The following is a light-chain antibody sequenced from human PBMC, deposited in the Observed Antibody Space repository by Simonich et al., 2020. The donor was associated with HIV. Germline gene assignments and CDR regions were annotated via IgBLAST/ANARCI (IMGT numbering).Light chain of an antibody. V-gene: IGKV4-1*01. CDR2: WAS. J-gene: IGKJ4*01. CDR3: QQFYSAPLT. CDR1: QSVLSSSNNNNF. Sequence: DIVMTQSPDSLAVSLGERATINCKSSQSVLSSSNNNNFLTWYQHKPGQPPKRLFYWASTRESGVPDRISGSGSGTDFTLTISSLQAEDVSVYYCQQFYSAPLTFGGGTKVEIK.